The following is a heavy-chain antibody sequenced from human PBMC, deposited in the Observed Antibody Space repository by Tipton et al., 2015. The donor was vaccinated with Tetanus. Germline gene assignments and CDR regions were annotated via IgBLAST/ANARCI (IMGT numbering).Heavy chain of an antibody. J-gene: IGHJ6*02. CDR2: IYYSGST. CDR1: GGSISSYY. V-gene: IGHV4-59*01. D-gene: IGHD6-13*01. CDR3: ARDLGIAAAGSSYYGMDV. Sequence: LRLSCTVSGGSISSYYWSWIRQPPGKGLEWIGYIYYSGSTNYNPSLKSRVTISVDTSKNQFSLKLSSVTAADTAVYYCARDLGIAAAGSSYYGMDVWGQGTTVTVSS.